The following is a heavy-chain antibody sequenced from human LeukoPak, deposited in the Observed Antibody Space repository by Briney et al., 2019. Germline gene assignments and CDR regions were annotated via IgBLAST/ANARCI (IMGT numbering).Heavy chain of an antibody. CDR1: GFTFSSYA. V-gene: IGHV3-30-3*01. Sequence: QPGGSLRLSCAASGFTFSSYAMHWVRQAPGKGLEWVAVISYDGSNKYYADSVKGRFTISRDNSKNTLYLQMNSLRAEDTAVYYCARHYADYWGQGTLVTVSS. CDR2: ISYDGSNK. CDR3: ARHYADY. D-gene: IGHD4-17*01. J-gene: IGHJ4*02.